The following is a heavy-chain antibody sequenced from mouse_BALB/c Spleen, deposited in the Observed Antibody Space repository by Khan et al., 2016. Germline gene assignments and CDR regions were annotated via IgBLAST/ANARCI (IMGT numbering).Heavy chain of an antibody. CDR2: INPGSSTI. CDR3: VRLLRYAMDY. V-gene: IGHV4-2*02. Sequence: EVKLLESGGGLVQPGGSLNLSCAASGFDFSRYWMSWARQAPGKGQDCIGAINPGSSTINYTPSLKDKFILSRDNATNTLYLQMSKVRSEDAALYYCVRLLRYAMDYWGQGTSVTVSS. D-gene: IGHD1-1*01. J-gene: IGHJ4*01. CDR1: GFDFSRYW.